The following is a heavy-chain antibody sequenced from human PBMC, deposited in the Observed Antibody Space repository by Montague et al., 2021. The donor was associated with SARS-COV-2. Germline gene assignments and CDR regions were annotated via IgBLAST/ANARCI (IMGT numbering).Heavy chain of an antibody. Sequence: SETLSLTCSVSGGSISSTSYYWGWIRQPPGKGLEWIGSIYYSGSTYYNPSLRSRVTISVDTSKNQFSLKLSSVTAADTAVYYCASHIVVVIAPNYYVMDVWGQGTTVTVSS. V-gene: IGHV4-39*01. D-gene: IGHD2-21*01. J-gene: IGHJ6*02. CDR1: GGSISSTSYY. CDR2: IYYSGST. CDR3: ASHIVVVIAPNYYVMDV.